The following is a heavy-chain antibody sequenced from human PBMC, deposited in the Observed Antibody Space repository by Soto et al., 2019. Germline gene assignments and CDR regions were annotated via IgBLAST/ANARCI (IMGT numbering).Heavy chain of an antibody. CDR2: ISNDGSNK. Sequence: PGGSLRLSCAASGFSFSTYGMHWVRQAPGKGLEWVAFISNDGSNKYYADSVKGRFTISRDNSKNTLYLQMNSLRAEDTAVYYCTSTIFGVVIPGGYYYGMDVWGQGTTVTVSS. D-gene: IGHD3-3*01. J-gene: IGHJ6*02. CDR1: GFSFSTYG. CDR3: TSTIFGVVIPGGYYYGMDV. V-gene: IGHV3-30*03.